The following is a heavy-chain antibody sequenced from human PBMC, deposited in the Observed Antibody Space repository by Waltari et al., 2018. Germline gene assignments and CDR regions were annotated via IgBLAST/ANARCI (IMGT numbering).Heavy chain of an antibody. J-gene: IGHJ5*02. Sequence: QVQLQQWGAGLLKPSETLSLTCAVYGGSFSGYYWSWIRQPPGKGLEWIGEINHSGSTNYNPSIKSRVTISVDTSKNQFSLKLSSVTAADTAVYYCARGSGYSYGHWFDPWGQGTLVTVSS. CDR2: INHSGST. D-gene: IGHD5-18*01. CDR1: GGSFSGYY. V-gene: IGHV4-34*01. CDR3: ARGSGYSYGHWFDP.